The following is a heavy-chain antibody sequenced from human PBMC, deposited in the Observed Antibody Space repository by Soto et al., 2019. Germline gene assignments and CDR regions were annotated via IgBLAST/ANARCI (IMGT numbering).Heavy chain of an antibody. D-gene: IGHD2-15*01. CDR3: ALLVDLSIIEY. J-gene: IGHJ4*02. CDR2: ISGSGGST. V-gene: IGHV3-23*01. Sequence: GGSLRLSCAASGFTFSSYAMRWVRQAPGKGLEWVSAISGSGGSTYYADSVKGRFTISRDNSKNTLYLQMNSLRAEDTAVYYCALLVDLSIIEYWGQGTLVTVSS. CDR1: GFTFSSYA.